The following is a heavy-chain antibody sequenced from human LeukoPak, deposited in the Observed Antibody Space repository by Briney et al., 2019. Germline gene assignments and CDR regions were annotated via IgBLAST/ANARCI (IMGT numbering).Heavy chain of an antibody. V-gene: IGHV4-39*01. CDR3: ARLSFSSGWNFDY. CDR1: GGSISSSIYY. CDR2: IYYSGST. J-gene: IGHJ4*02. Sequence: PSETLSLTCTVSGGSISSSIYYWGWIRQPPGKGLEWIGSIYYSGSTYYNPSLKSRVTISVDTSKNQFSLKLSSVTAADTAVYYCARLSFSSGWNFDYWGQGTLVTVSS. D-gene: IGHD6-19*01.